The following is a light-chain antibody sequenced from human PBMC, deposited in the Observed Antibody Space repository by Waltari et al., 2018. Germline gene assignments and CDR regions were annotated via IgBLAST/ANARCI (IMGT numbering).Light chain of an antibody. V-gene: IGLV1-40*01. J-gene: IGLJ3*02. CDR3: LSYDNRLTGWV. Sequence: QSVLSQPHSVSGAPGQRVTISCAGSTSNIGAGSGFHRYQPLPGTAPKLLIYANNNRPSGVPARFSGSKSGTSASLAITGLQAEDEADYYCLSYDNRLTGWVFGGGTKVTVL. CDR2: ANN. CDR1: TSNIGAGSG.